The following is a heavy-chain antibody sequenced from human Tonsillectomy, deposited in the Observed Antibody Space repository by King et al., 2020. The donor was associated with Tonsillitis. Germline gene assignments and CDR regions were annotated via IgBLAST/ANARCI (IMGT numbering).Heavy chain of an antibody. CDR3: ALGVDAIFGVVTTEHDY. CDR2: INPSGGST. Sequence: QLVQSGAEVKKPGASVKVSCKASGYTFTSYYMHWVRQAPGQGLEWMGIINPSGGSTSYAQKFQGRVTMTRDTSTSTVYMELSSLRSEDTAVYYCALGVDAIFGVVTTEHDYWGQGTLVTVSS. D-gene: IGHD3-3*01. CDR1: GYTFTSYY. V-gene: IGHV1-46*01. J-gene: IGHJ4*02.